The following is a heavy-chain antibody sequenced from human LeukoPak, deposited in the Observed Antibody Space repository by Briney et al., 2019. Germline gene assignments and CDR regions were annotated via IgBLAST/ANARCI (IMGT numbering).Heavy chain of an antibody. CDR2: INTNTGNP. J-gene: IGHJ6*03. D-gene: IGHD6-6*01. V-gene: IGHV7-4-1*02. CDR3: ARDEYSSSYYYYYMDV. CDR1: GYTFTSYA. Sequence: ASVKVSCKASGYTFTSYAMNWVRQAPGQGLEWMGWINTNTGNPTYAQGFTGRFVFSLDTSVSTAYLQISSLKAEDTAVYYCARDEYSSSYYYYYMDVWGKGTTVTVSS.